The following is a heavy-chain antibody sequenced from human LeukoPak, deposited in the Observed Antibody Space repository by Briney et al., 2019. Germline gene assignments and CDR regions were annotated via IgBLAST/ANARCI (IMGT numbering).Heavy chain of an antibody. CDR2: IYSGGST. Sequence: GGSLRLSCAASGFTVSSNYMSWVRQAPGKGLEWVSVIYSGGSTYYADSVKGRFTISRDNSKNTLYLQMNSLRAEDTAVYYCAKDSSSTRSFDYWGQGTLVTVSS. CDR3: AKDSSSTRSFDY. J-gene: IGHJ4*02. D-gene: IGHD2-2*01. V-gene: IGHV3-66*01. CDR1: GFTVSSNY.